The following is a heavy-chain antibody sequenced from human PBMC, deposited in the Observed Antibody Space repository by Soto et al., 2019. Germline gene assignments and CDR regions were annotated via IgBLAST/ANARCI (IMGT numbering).Heavy chain of an antibody. CDR2: ISYDGSIK. J-gene: IGHJ4*02. V-gene: IGHV3-30-3*01. Sequence: QVQLVESGGGVVQPGRSLRLSCAASGFTFSSHSIQWVRQAPGKGLEWVAFISYDGSIKYYADSVKGRFTISRDNSKNTAYLQMNSLRAEDTAVFYCAREWSTSGDLDYWGLGTLVIVSS. CDR1: GFTFSSHS. CDR3: AREWSTSGDLDY. D-gene: IGHD3-10*01.